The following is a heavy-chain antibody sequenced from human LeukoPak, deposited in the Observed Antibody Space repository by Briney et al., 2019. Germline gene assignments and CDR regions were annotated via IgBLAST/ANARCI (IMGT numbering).Heavy chain of an antibody. J-gene: IGHJ5*02. CDR2: IYHSGST. V-gene: IGHV4-38-2*02. CDR3: ARDRGGRLLWFGEYNWFDP. D-gene: IGHD3-10*01. Sequence: PSETLSLTCAVSGYSISSGYYWGWIRQPPGKGLERIGSIYHSGSTYYNPSLKSRVTISVDTSKNQFSLKLSSVTAADTAVYYCARDRGGRLLWFGEYNWFDPWGQGTLVTVSS. CDR1: GYSISSGYY.